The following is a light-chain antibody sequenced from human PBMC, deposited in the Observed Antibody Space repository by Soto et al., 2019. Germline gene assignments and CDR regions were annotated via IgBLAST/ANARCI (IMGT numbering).Light chain of an antibody. CDR1: SSDLGSYNL. Sequence: QSALTQPASVSGSPGQSITLSCTGTSSDLGSYNLVSWYQQHPGKAPKLMIYEGSKRPSGVSYRFSGSKSGNTASLTISGLQTEDEADYYCCSYAGSSTFVLGTGTKVTV. J-gene: IGLJ1*01. V-gene: IGLV2-23*01. CDR3: CSYAGSSTFV. CDR2: EGS.